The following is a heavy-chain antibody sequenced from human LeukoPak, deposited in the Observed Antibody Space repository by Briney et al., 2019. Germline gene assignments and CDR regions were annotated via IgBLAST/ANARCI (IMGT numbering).Heavy chain of an antibody. CDR1: GFTFSSYS. J-gene: IGHJ4*02. Sequence: GGSLRLSCAASGFTFSSYSMNWVRQAPGKGLEWVSSISSSSSYIYYADSVKGRFTISRDNAKNSLYLQMNSLRAEDTAVYYCARDRVEIVVAGTVDCWGQGTLVTVSS. CDR3: ARDRVEIVVAGTVDC. CDR2: ISSSSSYI. D-gene: IGHD6-19*01. V-gene: IGHV3-21*01.